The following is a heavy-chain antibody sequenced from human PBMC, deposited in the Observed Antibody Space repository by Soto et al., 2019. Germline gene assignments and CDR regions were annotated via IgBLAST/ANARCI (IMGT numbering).Heavy chain of an antibody. Sequence: GESLKISCKGSGCSFTSYWISWVRQMPGKGLEWMGRIDPSDSYTNYSPSFQGHVTISADKSISTAYLQWSSLKASDTAMYYCARPDYYYYGMDVWGQGTTVTVSS. J-gene: IGHJ6*02. V-gene: IGHV5-10-1*01. CDR3: ARPDYYYYGMDV. CDR1: GCSFTSYW. CDR2: IDPSDSYT.